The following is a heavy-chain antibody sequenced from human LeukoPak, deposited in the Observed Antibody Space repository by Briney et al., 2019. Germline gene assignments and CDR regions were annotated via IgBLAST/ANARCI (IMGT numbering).Heavy chain of an antibody. CDR2: IDAGNGNT. CDR3: ARAAKGEWEPGRYFQH. Sequence: ASVRVSCKASGYTFTGYYMHCVRQAPGQRLEGMGCIDAGNGNTKYSQKFQGRVTITRDTSASTAYMELSSLRSEDTAVYYCARAAKGEWEPGRYFQHWGQGTLVTVSS. D-gene: IGHD1-26*01. V-gene: IGHV1-3*01. CDR1: GYTFTGYY. J-gene: IGHJ1*01.